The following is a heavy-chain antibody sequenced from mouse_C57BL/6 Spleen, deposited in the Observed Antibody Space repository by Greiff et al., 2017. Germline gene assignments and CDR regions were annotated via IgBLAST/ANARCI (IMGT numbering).Heavy chain of an antibody. J-gene: IGHJ1*03. CDR1: GYSITSGYY. D-gene: IGHD1-1*01. CDR2: ISYDGSN. Sequence: EVKVEESGPGLVKPSQSLSLTCSVTGYSITSGYYWNWIRQFPGNKLEWMGYISYDGSNNYNPSLKNRISITRDTSKNQFFLKLNSVTTEDTATYYCARGLVARYFDVWGTGTTVTVSS. V-gene: IGHV3-6*01. CDR3: ARGLVARYFDV.